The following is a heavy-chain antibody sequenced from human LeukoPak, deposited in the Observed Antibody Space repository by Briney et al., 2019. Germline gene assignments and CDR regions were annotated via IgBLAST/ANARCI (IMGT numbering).Heavy chain of an antibody. CDR3: TTGGEVF. V-gene: IGHV3-15*01. Sequence: GGSLRLSCAASGFTFTNTWMSWVRQAPGKGLEWVGRIKSKTDGGTADYAAPVKGRFTISTDDSKTTLYLHMSSLKTEDTAVYYCTTGGEVFWGQGTLVTVSS. CDR2: IKSKTDGGTA. J-gene: IGHJ4*02. CDR1: GFTFTNTW. D-gene: IGHD3-16*01.